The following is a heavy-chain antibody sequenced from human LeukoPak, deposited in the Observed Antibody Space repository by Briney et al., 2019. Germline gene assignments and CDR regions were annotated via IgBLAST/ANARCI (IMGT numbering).Heavy chain of an antibody. V-gene: IGHV3-30*02. D-gene: IGHD2-15*01. J-gene: IGHJ4*02. Sequence: GGSLRLSCAASGFTFSSYGMHWVRQAPGKGLEWVAFIRYDGSNKYYADSVKGRFTISRDNSKNTLYLQMNSLRAEDTAVYYCAKTKPSPGSGGYPNPFDYWGQGTLVTVSS. CDR3: AKTKPSPGSGGYPNPFDY. CDR1: GFTFSSYG. CDR2: IRYDGSNK.